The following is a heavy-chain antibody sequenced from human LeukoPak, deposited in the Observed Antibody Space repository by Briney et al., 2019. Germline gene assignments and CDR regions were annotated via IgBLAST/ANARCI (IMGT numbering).Heavy chain of an antibody. Sequence: PSETLSLTCTVSGGSISSSSYYWGWFRQPPGKGLEWIGSIYYSGSTYYNPSLKSRVTISVDTSKNQFSLNLSSVTAADTAVYYCARMRWLPDWFDPWGQGTLVTVSS. D-gene: IGHD5-24*01. CDR2: IYYSGST. V-gene: IGHV4-39*01. J-gene: IGHJ5*02. CDR3: ARMRWLPDWFDP. CDR1: GGSISSSSYY.